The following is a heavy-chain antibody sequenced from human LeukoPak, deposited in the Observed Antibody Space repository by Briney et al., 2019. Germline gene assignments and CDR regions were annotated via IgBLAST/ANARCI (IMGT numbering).Heavy chain of an antibody. V-gene: IGHV3-30*03. Sequence: PGGSLRLSCAASGFTFSSNGMHWVRQAPGKGLEWVAVISSDGSNKYYADSVKGRFTFSRDNSKNTLYLQMTSLRAEDTAVYYCARVNFAAAAMDVWGKGTTVTVSS. CDR1: GFTFSSNG. D-gene: IGHD6-13*01. CDR2: ISSDGSNK. CDR3: ARVNFAAAAMDV. J-gene: IGHJ6*04.